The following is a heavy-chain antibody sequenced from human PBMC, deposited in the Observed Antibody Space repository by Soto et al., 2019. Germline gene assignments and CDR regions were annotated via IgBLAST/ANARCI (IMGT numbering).Heavy chain of an antibody. D-gene: IGHD6-19*01. CDR2: MNPNSVNT. V-gene: IGHV1-8*01. J-gene: IGHJ6*03. Sequence: ASLKVACKTSGYTFTSYDINCVRHTNGQGLELMGWMNPNSVNTGYAQKFQGRVTMTRNTSISTAYMELSSLRSEDTAVYYCARAAIVAVATKVRYYYYMEVWGKGTTVTVSS. CDR3: ARAAIVAVATKVRYYYYMEV. CDR1: GYTFTSYD.